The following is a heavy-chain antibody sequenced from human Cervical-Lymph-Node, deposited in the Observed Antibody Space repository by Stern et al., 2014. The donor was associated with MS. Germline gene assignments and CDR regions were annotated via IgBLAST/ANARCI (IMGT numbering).Heavy chain of an antibody. CDR1: GFALRNSGVS. J-gene: IGHJ3*02. CDR3: THSLHGDYYDAFDT. D-gene: IGHD4-17*01. V-gene: IGHV2-5*02. Sequence: LVQSGPTLVKATQPLTLTCTFSGFALRNSGVSVAWIRQPPGKALEWLAVLYWDDEKRYSPSLKSRLSITKDASESHVVLTMTNMDPVDTATYYCTHSLHGDYYDAFDTWGQGTMVTVSS. CDR2: LYWDDEK.